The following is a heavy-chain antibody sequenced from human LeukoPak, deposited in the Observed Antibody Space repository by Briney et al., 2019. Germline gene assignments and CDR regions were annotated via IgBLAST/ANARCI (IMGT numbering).Heavy chain of an antibody. Sequence: GGSLRLSCAASGFTFSSYAMHWVRQAPGKGLEYVSAISSNGGSTYYANSVKGRFTISRDNSKNTLYLQMGSLRAEDMAVYYCARESATYGSGSYLSGGFDYWGQGTLVTISS. V-gene: IGHV3-64*01. CDR1: GFTFSSYA. D-gene: IGHD3-10*01. J-gene: IGHJ4*02. CDR2: ISSNGGST. CDR3: ARESATYGSGSYLSGGFDY.